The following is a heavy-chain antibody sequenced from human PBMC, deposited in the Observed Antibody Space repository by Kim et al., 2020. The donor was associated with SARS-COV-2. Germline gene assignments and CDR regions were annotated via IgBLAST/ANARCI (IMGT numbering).Heavy chain of an antibody. Sequence: ASVKVSCKASGYTFTSYDINWVRQATGQGLEWMGWMNPNSGNTGYAQKFQGRVTMTRNTSINTAYMELSSLRSEDTAVYYCSRAPGGPTIYYYGMDVWGQGTTVTVSS. V-gene: IGHV1-8*01. CDR3: SRAPGGPTIYYYGMDV. CDR1: GYTFTSYD. J-gene: IGHJ6*02. CDR2: MNPNSGNT. D-gene: IGHD3-9*01.